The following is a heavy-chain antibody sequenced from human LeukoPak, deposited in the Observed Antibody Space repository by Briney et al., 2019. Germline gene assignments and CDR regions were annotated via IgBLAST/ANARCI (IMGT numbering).Heavy chain of an antibody. D-gene: IGHD3-3*01. Sequence: GGSLRLSCAASGFTFSSYWMSWVRQAPGKGLEWVANIKQDGSEKYYVDSVKGRFTISRDNAKNSLYLQMNSLRAEDTAVYYCARQIWSGYYFKATHHFDYWGQGTLVTVSS. CDR2: IKQDGSEK. J-gene: IGHJ4*02. CDR1: GFTFSSYW. V-gene: IGHV3-7*01. CDR3: ARQIWSGYYFKATHHFDY.